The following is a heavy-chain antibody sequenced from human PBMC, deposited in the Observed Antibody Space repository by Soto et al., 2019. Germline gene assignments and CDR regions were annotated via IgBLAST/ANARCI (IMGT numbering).Heavy chain of an antibody. CDR1: GFTFSDYY. D-gene: IGHD3-16*02. J-gene: IGHJ3*02. Sequence: QVQLVESGGGLVKPGGSLRLSCAASGFTFSDYYMSWIRQAPGKGLEWVSYISSSGSTIYYADSVKGRFTISRDNAKNSLYLQMNSLRAEDTAVYYCARDYDYIWGSYRYIGGDAFDIWGQGTMVTVSS. CDR2: ISSSGSTI. CDR3: ARDYDYIWGSYRYIGGDAFDI. V-gene: IGHV3-11*01.